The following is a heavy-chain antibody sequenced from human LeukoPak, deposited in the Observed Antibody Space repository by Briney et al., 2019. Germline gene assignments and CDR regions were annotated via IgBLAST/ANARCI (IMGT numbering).Heavy chain of an antibody. V-gene: IGHV3-7*01. D-gene: IGHD6-13*01. J-gene: IGHJ4*02. Sequence: GGSLRLSCAASGFTFSSYWMSWVRQAPGKGLEWVANIKQDGSEKYYVDSVKGRFTISRDNAKNSLYLQMNSLRAEDTAVYYCARDWTYSSSWYGGDYWGQGTLVTVPS. CDR1: GFTFSSYW. CDR3: ARDWTYSSSWYGGDY. CDR2: IKQDGSEK.